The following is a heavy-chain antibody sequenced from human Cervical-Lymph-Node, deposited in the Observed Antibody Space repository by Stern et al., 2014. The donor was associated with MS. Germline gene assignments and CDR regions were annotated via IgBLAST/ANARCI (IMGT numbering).Heavy chain of an antibody. CDR1: GFTFSSCA. D-gene: IGHD3-16*01. J-gene: IGHJ6*02. CDR2: VSHDGYSA. CDR3: AKDLWDYAGMDV. Sequence: EEQLVESGGGLVQPGGSLRLSCEVSGFTFSSCAMCWVRQAPGRGQEWVAGVSHDGYSAHYADSVTDRFTNSRDRSTTKLSLQKNSLRVDDTAVYYGAKDLWDYAGMDVWGQGTTVTVSS. V-gene: IGHV3-23*04.